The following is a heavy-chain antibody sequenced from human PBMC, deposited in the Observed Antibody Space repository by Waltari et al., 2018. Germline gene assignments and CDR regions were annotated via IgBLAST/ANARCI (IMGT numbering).Heavy chain of an antibody. CDR1: GYTFTGYY. Sequence: QVQLVQSGAEVKKPGASVKVSCKASGYTFTGYYMHWVRQAPRQGLEWMGWINPNSGGTNYAQKFQGRVTMTRVTSISTAYMELSRLRSDDTAVYYCAREARDIVATIGDFDYWGQGTLVTVSS. CDR2: INPNSGGT. CDR3: AREARDIVATIGDFDY. D-gene: IGHD5-12*01. J-gene: IGHJ4*02. V-gene: IGHV1-2*02.